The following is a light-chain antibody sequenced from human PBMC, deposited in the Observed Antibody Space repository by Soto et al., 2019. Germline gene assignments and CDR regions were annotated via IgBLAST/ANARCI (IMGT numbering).Light chain of an antibody. V-gene: IGKV1-5*01. CDR2: DAS. CDR3: HQYYGYPYT. J-gene: IGKJ5*01. CDR1: QNINTW. Sequence: GDIITITCRASQNINTWLAWYQQKPGRAPKVLIYDASSLESGVPSRISGSGSGTEFILTISSLQLDDFATYYCHQYYGYPYTFGQGTRLEIK.